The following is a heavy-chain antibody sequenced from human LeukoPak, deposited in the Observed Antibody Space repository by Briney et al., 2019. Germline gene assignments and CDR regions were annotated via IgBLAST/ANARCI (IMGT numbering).Heavy chain of an antibody. CDR1: RFTFSTYW. D-gene: IGHD3-10*01. V-gene: IGHV3-74*01. Sequence: GGALRLSRAASRFTFSTYWMHWVRQAPGEGLVWVSRIHGDGCFTTSADSVKGRFTISRDNAQNMVYLQMNSLRVEDTAVYYCARDLVLGSGSYGQWGQGTLVTVSS. CDR3: ARDLVLGSGSYGQ. J-gene: IGHJ4*02. CDR2: IHGDGCFT.